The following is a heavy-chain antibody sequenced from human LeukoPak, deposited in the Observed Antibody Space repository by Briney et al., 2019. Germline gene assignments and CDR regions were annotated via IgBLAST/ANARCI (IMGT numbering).Heavy chain of an antibody. V-gene: IGHV3-30*02. CDR3: AKDYRASWLGTRYSYGPGA. J-gene: IGHJ5*02. D-gene: IGHD5-18*01. Sequence: GGSLRLSCAASGFTFSTHSMNWVRQAPGKGLEWVAFIRYDGSNKYYADSVKGRFTISRDSSKNTLYLQMNSLRAEDTAVYYCAKDYRASWLGTRYSYGPGAWGQGTLVTVSS. CDR1: GFTFSTHS. CDR2: IRYDGSNK.